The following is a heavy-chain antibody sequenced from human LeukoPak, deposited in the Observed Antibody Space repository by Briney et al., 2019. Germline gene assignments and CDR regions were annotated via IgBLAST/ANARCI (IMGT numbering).Heavy chain of an antibody. CDR2: IYPGDSDT. CDR3: ATRITMVRGVIAYFDY. CDR1: GYRFTSYW. J-gene: IGHJ4*02. Sequence: GESLKISWKGSGYRFTSYWIGWVRQMPGKGLEWMGMIYPGDSDTRYSPSFQGQVPISADKSMSTAYLQWSSLKASDTAMYYCATRITMVRGVIAYFDYWGQGTLVTVSS. D-gene: IGHD3-10*01. V-gene: IGHV5-51*01.